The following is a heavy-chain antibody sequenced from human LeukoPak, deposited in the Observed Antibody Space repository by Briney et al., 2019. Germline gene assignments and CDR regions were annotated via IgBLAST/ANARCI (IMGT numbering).Heavy chain of an antibody. V-gene: IGHV4-34*01. D-gene: IGHD2-8*01. CDR3: ARGRGNIVLMVYRNWFDP. CDR2: INHSGST. J-gene: IGHJ5*02. Sequence: SETLSLTCAVYGGSFSGYYWSWIRRPPGKGLEWIGEINHSGSTNYNPSLKSRVTISVDTSKNQFSLKLSSVTAADTAVYYCARGRGNIVLMVYRNWFDPWGQGTLVTVSS. CDR1: GGSFSGYY.